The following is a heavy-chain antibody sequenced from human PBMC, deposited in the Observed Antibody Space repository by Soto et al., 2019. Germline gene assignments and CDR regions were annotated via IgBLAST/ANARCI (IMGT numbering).Heavy chain of an antibody. CDR3: ARYVAWGKFDS. D-gene: IGHD3-16*01. Sequence: QVQLQESGPGLVKPSQTLSLTCTVSGGSVNSGGYYWSWVRQHPGKGLECIGHIYFSGGTSYTPSLQSRISISLDTSKNQFSLTVTSVTAADTAVYYCARYVAWGKFDSWGQGTLVAVTS. V-gene: IGHV4-31*03. CDR1: GGSVNSGGYY. CDR2: IYFSGGT. J-gene: IGHJ5*01.